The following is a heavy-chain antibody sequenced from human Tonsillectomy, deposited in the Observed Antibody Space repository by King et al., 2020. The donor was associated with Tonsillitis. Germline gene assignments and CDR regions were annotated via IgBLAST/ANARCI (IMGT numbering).Heavy chain of an antibody. CDR2: ISSSSSYI. V-gene: IGHV3-21*01. CDR3: ARDLPQYQLLFNAFDI. CDR1: GFTFRSYS. Sequence: VQLVESGGGLVKPGGSLRLSCAASGFTFRSYSMNWVRQAPGKGLEWVSSISSSSSYIYYADSVKGRFTISRDNAKHSLYLQMNSLRAEDTAVYYCARDLPQYQLLFNAFDIWGQGTMVTVSS. D-gene: IGHD2-2*01. J-gene: IGHJ3*02.